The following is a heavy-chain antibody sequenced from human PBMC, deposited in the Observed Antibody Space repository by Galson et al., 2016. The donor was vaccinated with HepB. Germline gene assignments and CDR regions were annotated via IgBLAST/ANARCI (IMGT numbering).Heavy chain of an antibody. J-gene: IGHJ4*02. CDR2: INPKSGGT. V-gene: IGHV1-2*06. D-gene: IGHD2-2*02. CDR3: ASDMLGYISY. Sequence: SVKVSCKASGYIFTAYYVHWVRQAPGQGLEWLGRINPKSGGTDYVQKFQGRVTMTRDTSISTAYMELSRLTSDDTAVYYCASDMLGYISYWGQGTLVTVSS. CDR1: GYIFTAYY.